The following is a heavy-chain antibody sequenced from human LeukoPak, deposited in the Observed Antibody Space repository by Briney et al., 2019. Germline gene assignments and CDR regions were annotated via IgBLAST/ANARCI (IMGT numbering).Heavy chain of an antibody. J-gene: IGHJ4*02. Sequence: PGGSLRLSCAASGFTFSSYSMNGVRHAPREGLEWVSTISSSGSYIYYADSVKGRFTISRDNAKNSLYLQMNSLRAEDTAVYYCARTATSMVRGVSDYWGQGTLVTVSS. V-gene: IGHV3-21*04. CDR3: ARTATSMVRGVSDY. CDR1: GFTFSSYS. CDR2: ISSSGSYI. D-gene: IGHD3-10*01.